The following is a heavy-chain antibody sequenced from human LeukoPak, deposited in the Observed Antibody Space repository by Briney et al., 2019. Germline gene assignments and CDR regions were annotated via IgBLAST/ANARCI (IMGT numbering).Heavy chain of an antibody. CDR2: IYYSGST. CDR3: ARGLNYYGSGSYAFDI. J-gene: IGHJ3*02. V-gene: IGHV4-59*08. Sequence: SETLSLTCTVSGGSISSYYWSWIRQPPGKGLEWIGYIYYSGSTNYNPSLKSRVTISVDTSKNQFSLKLSSVTAADTAVYYCARGLNYYGSGSYAFDIWGQGTMVTVSS. D-gene: IGHD3-10*01. CDR1: GGSISSYY.